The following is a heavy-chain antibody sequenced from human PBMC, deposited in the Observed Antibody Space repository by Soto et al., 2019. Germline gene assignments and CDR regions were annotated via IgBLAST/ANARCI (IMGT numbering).Heavy chain of an antibody. D-gene: IGHD4-4*01. J-gene: IGHJ3*02. CDR2: IWYDGSNK. CDR1: GFTFDDYA. Sequence: PGGSLRLSCAASGFTFDDYAMHWVRQAPGKGLEWVAVIWYDGSNKYYADSVKGRFTISRDNSKNTLYLQMNSLRAEDTAVYYCARWATVTTSAFDIWGQGTMVTVSS. CDR3: ARWATVTTSAFDI. V-gene: IGHV3-33*08.